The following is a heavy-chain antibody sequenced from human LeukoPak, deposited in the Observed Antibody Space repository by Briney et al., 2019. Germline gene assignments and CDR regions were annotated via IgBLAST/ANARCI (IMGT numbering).Heavy chain of an antibody. Sequence: PSETLSLTCTVSGGSISRSSYYWGWIRQPPGKGLEWIGSIYHSGRTYFNPSLKSRVTISIDTSKNQFSLKLSSVTAADTAVYYCASRGWGFGELEFDYWGQGTLVTVSS. CDR3: ASRGWGFGELEFDY. CDR2: IYHSGRT. V-gene: IGHV4-39*07. J-gene: IGHJ4*02. CDR1: GGSISRSSYY. D-gene: IGHD3-10*01.